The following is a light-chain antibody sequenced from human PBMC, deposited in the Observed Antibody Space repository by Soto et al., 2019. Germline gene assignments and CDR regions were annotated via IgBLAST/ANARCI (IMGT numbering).Light chain of an antibody. Sequence: DIVLTQSPGTLSLSPGERATLSCRASQSVNSNYLAWYQQKPGQAPRLLIFGASTRATGISDRFRGSGSGTDFTLTINSLEPEDFAVYYCQQYGYSPRTFGQGTKVDIK. J-gene: IGKJ1*01. CDR3: QQYGYSPRT. V-gene: IGKV3-20*01. CDR1: QSVNSNY. CDR2: GAS.